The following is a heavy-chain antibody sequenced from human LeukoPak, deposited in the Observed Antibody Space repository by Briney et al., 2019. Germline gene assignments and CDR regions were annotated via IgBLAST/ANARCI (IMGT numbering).Heavy chain of an antibody. J-gene: IGHJ4*02. CDR2: ISSSSSYI. CDR3: AGGRDGYNGEDY. CDR1: GFTFSSYS. Sequence: GGSLRLSCAASGFTFSSYSMNWVRQAPGKGLEWVSSISSSSSYIYYADSVKGRFTISRDNAKNSLYLQMNSLRAEDTAVYYCAGGRDGYNGEDYWGQGTLVTVSS. D-gene: IGHD5-24*01. V-gene: IGHV3-21*01.